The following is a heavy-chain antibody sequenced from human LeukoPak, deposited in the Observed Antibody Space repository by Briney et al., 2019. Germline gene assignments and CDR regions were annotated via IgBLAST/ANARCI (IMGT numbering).Heavy chain of an antibody. J-gene: IGHJ4*02. Sequence: GASVKVSCKASGYTFNGYYMYWVRQAPGQGLEWMGWINPNSGGTNYAQKFQGRVTMTRDMSTSTVYMELSSLRSEDTAVYYCARMVAATGHGDYWGQGTLVTVSS. D-gene: IGHD2-15*01. V-gene: IGHV1-2*02. CDR1: GYTFNGYY. CDR3: ARMVAATGHGDY. CDR2: INPNSGGT.